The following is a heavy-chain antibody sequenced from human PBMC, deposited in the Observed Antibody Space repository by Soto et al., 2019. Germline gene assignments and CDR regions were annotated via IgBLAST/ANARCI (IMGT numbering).Heavy chain of an antibody. Sequence: EVQLLESGGALVQPGGSLRLSCAASGFTFSDYAMNWVRQAPGKGLEWVSSIINSADNTYYANSVKGRFTISRDNSKNTLYLQMNSLRAEDTAVYYCAKYEYTSTWYSFGNWGQGTLVTVSS. J-gene: IGHJ4*02. D-gene: IGHD6-13*01. CDR3: AKYEYTSTWYSFGN. CDR1: GFTFSDYA. CDR2: IINSADNT. V-gene: IGHV3-23*01.